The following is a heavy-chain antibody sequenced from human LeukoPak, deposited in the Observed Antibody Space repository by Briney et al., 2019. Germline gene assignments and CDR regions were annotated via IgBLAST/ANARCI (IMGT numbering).Heavy chain of an antibody. V-gene: IGHV3-7*01. Sequence: SGGSLRLSCAASGFTFSSYSMNWVRQAPGKGLEWVANIKQDGSEKYHVDSVKGRFTISRDNAEKSLYLQMNSLRAEDTAVYYCARPPFYCSGGTCYRYYFDYWGQGTLVTVSS. D-gene: IGHD2-15*01. CDR1: GFTFSSYS. J-gene: IGHJ4*02. CDR2: IKQDGSEK. CDR3: ARPPFYCSGGTCYRYYFDY.